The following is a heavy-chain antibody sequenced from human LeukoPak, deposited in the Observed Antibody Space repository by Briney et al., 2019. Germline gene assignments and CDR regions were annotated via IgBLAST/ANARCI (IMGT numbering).Heavy chain of an antibody. D-gene: IGHD6-13*01. Sequence: ASVKVSCKASGYTFTGYYMHWVRQAPGQGLEWMGRINPNSGGTNYAQKFQGRVTITRDTSASTAYMELSSLRSEDTAVYYCARVGSSWYSDAFDIWGQGTMVTVSS. CDR1: GYTFTGYY. V-gene: IGHV1-2*06. CDR3: ARVGSSWYSDAFDI. J-gene: IGHJ3*02. CDR2: INPNSGGT.